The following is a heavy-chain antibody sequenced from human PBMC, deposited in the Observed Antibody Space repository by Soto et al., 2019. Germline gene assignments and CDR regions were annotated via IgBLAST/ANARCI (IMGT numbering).Heavy chain of an antibody. Sequence: SETLSLTCTVSGGSISSGPYYWGWIRQPPGKGLEWIGSIYYSGSTYYNPSLKSRVTISVDTSKNQFSLKLSSVTAADTAVYYCASPKIAFYNWFDPWGQGTLVTSPQ. CDR2: IYYSGST. CDR1: GGSISSGPYY. V-gene: IGHV4-39*01. D-gene: IGHD3-3*02. J-gene: IGHJ5*02. CDR3: ASPKIAFYNWFDP.